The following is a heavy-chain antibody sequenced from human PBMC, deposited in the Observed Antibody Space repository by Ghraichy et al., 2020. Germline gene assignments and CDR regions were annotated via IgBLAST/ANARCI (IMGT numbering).Heavy chain of an antibody. J-gene: IGHJ6*02. Sequence: GESLNISCAASGFTVSSNYMSWVRQAPGKGLEWVSVIYSGGSTYYADSVKGRFTISRHNSKNTLYLQMNSLRAEDTAVYYCARVGYYYYGMDVWGQGTTVTVSS. CDR1: GFTVSSNY. V-gene: IGHV3-53*04. CDR3: ARVGYYYYGMDV. CDR2: IYSGGST.